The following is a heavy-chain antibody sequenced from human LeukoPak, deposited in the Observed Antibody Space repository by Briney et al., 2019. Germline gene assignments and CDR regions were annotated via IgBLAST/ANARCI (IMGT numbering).Heavy chain of an antibody. CDR3: ARCGDYGGSSPPAFDI. D-gene: IGHD4-23*01. CDR1: GGTFSSYA. J-gene: IGHJ3*02. V-gene: IGHV1-69*05. CDR2: IIPIFGTA. Sequence: GASVKVSCKASGGTFSSYAISWVRQAPGQGLEWMGRIIPIFGTANYAQKFQGRVTITTDESTSTAYMELSSLRSEDTAVYYCARCGDYGGSSPPAFDIWGQGTMVTVSS.